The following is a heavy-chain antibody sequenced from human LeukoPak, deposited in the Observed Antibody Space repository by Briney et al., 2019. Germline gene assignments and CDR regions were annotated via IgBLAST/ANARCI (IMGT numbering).Heavy chain of an antibody. CDR1: GFTFSTYG. CDR2: IRYDGNNK. Sequence: GGSLRLSCAASGFTFSTYGMHWVRQAPGKGLEWVSFIRYDGNNKYYGDSVKGRFTISRDNSKNTLYLQMNSLRAEDTAVYYCARRAGAYSHPYDYWGQGTLVTVSS. D-gene: IGHD4/OR15-4a*01. CDR3: ARRAGAYSHPYDY. V-gene: IGHV3-30*02. J-gene: IGHJ4*02.